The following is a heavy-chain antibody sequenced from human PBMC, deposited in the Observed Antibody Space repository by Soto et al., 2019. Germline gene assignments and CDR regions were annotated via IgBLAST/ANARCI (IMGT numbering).Heavy chain of an antibody. Sequence: QVQVVQSGAEVKKPGSSVKVSCKASGGTFSDYAISWVRQAPGQGLEWMGGIIPLTETPVYAQTVKGRLTISTDEVTRIPYTELTTLSSDYTPGNKLAIGARNSWSGDFWGQGTLVTVSS. CDR1: GGTFSDYA. J-gene: IGHJ4*02. CDR3: AIGARNSWSGDF. CDR2: IIPLTETP. V-gene: IGHV1-69*01. D-gene: IGHD6-13*01.